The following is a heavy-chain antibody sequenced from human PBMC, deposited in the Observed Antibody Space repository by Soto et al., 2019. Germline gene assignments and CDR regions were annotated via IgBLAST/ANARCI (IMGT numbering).Heavy chain of an antibody. D-gene: IGHD3-10*01. CDR3: GRDRYAYGSGSTIDN. Sequence: QVQLVQSGAEVMKPGSSVKVSCMPSGGAFSTYPLSWVLQAPGQGLEWMGRIVPVLGVPNYAQRFQGRVTMTADKDTNTAYLELSSLRFEDTPVYYCGRDRYAYGSGSTIDNWGQGTLVTVSS. V-gene: IGHV1-69*04. CDR2: IVPVLGVP. J-gene: IGHJ4*02. CDR1: GGAFSTYP.